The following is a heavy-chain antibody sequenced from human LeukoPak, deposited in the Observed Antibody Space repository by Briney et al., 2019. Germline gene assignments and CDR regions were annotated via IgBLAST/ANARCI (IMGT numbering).Heavy chain of an antibody. D-gene: IGHD1-26*01. J-gene: IGHJ6*04. Sequence: GGSLRLSCAASGFTFSSYKMNWVRQAPGKGLEWVSSIIRFSSVTGSSNYIYYADSVKGRFTISRDNVKNSLYLQMNRLRPEDTAVYYCARDPPRVGMDVWGKGTTVTVSS. CDR3: ARDPPRVGMDV. CDR1: GFTFSSYK. V-gene: IGHV3-21*01. CDR2: IIRFSSVTGSSNYI.